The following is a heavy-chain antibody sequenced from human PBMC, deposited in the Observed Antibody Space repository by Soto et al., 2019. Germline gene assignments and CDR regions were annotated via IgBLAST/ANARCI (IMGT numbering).Heavy chain of an antibody. Sequence: VVSLRLSCAASGFTFSDHYMSWIRQAPGKGLEWIGYSSNSGSFTRYADSVKGRFSISRDNAKNSLFLQINSLRGDDTAIYYCARSGDNYNLLDYWGQGTPVTVSS. J-gene: IGHJ4*02. CDR2: SSNSGSFT. CDR3: ARSGDNYNLLDY. CDR1: GFTFSDHY. V-gene: IGHV3-11*06. D-gene: IGHD1-1*01.